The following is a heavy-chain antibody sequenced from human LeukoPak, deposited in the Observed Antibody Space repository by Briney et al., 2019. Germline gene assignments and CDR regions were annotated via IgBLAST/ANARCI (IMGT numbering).Heavy chain of an antibody. CDR2: IIPSVGLT. D-gene: IGHD3-10*01. V-gene: IGHV1-69*04. CDR3: AIGEDFDS. Sequence: SVKVSCKASGGPFSSFAISWVRQAPGQGLDWMGRIIPSVGLTTYAQKFQARVAISAETSTGTIYMELGSLRSEDTALYYCAIGEDFDSWGQGTLVTVSS. CDR1: GGPFSSFA. J-gene: IGHJ4*02.